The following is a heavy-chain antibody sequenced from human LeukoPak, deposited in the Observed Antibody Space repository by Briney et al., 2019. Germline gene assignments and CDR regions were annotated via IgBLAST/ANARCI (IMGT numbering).Heavy chain of an antibody. CDR1: GFTFSSYT. V-gene: IGHV3-21*01. Sequence: GRSLRLSCAASGFTFSSYTMNWVRQAPGKGLEWVSCISISSNYIYYADSVKGRFTISRDNAKNSLYLQMNGLRAEDTAVYYCARESEGYCSGGSCLSNWFDPWGQGTLVTVSS. CDR2: ISISSNYI. J-gene: IGHJ5*02. CDR3: ARESEGYCSGGSCLSNWFDP. D-gene: IGHD2-15*01.